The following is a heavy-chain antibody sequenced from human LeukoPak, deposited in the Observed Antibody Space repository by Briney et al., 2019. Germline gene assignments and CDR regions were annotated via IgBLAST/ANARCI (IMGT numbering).Heavy chain of an antibody. Sequence: GGSLRLSCEASGFTFSAYAMTWVRQAPGKGLEWVSSIGSDNKPHYSDSVKGRFTISRDNSKNTLFLQMNSLRAEDTAVYYCARDPGDYYFDYWGQGTLVTVSS. CDR2: IGSDNKP. J-gene: IGHJ4*02. V-gene: IGHV3-23*01. CDR3: ARDPGDYYFDY. D-gene: IGHD4-17*01. CDR1: GFTFSAYA.